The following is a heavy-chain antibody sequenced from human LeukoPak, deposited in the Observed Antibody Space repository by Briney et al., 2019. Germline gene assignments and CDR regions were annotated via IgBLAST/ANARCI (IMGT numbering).Heavy chain of an antibody. CDR2: INPNSGGT. CDR1: GYTFTSYD. CDR3: AMAGAGRYYYYMDV. V-gene: IGHV1-2*02. J-gene: IGHJ6*03. D-gene: IGHD6-19*01. Sequence: ASVKVSCKASGYTFTSYDINWVRQATGQGLEWMGWINPNSGGTNYAQKFQGRVTMTRDTSISTAYMELSRLRSDDTAVYYCAMAGAGRYYYYMDVWGKGTTVTVSS.